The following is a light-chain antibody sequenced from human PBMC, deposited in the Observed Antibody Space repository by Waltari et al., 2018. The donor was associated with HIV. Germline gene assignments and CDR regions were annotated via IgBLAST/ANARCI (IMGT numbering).Light chain of an antibody. CDR2: VGTNGSH. CDR3: QTWDTGIQV. CDR1: SCPNNYA. V-gene: IGLV4-69*01. Sequence: QVVLTQSPSASASLGASVKLTCTLRSCPNNYAIAWHQQQPEKGPRYLMRVGTNGSHIKGDGIPDRFSSSSSGTERCLIISSLQSEDEADYYCQTWDTGIQVFGGGTKLTVL. J-gene: IGLJ3*02.